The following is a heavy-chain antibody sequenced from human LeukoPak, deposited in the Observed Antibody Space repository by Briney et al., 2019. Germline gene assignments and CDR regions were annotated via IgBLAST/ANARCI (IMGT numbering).Heavy chain of an antibody. J-gene: IGHJ3*02. CDR3: ARGYCSGTSCFGAFDM. CDR2: IGQDGTGK. CDR1: GFNFSSHW. V-gene: IGHV3-7*01. D-gene: IGHD2-2*01. Sequence: GSLRLSCAASGFNFSSHWMSWVRQAPGKGLEWVANIGQDGTGKNYVDSVKGRFTISRDNAKNSLYLQMSSLRAEDTAVYHCARGYCSGTSCFGAFDMWGQGTMVPVSP.